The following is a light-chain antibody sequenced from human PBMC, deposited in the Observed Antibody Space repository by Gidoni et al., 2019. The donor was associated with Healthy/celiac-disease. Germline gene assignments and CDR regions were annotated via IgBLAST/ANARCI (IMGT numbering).Light chain of an antibody. CDR1: QSVSSY. CDR3: QQRSNWL. CDR2: DAS. Sequence: EIVLTQSPATLSLSPGERATLSCRASQSVSSYLAWYQQKPGQAPRLLIYDASNRAPGIPARFSGSGSGTDFTLTISSLVPEDFAVYYCQQRSNWLFGGGTKVEIK. V-gene: IGKV3-11*01. J-gene: IGKJ4*01.